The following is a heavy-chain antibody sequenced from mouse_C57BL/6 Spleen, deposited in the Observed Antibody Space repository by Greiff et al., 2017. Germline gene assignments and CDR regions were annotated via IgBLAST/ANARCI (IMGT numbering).Heavy chain of an antibody. CDR3: AVYYSNYDYAMDY. J-gene: IGHJ4*01. CDR2: IDPSDSYT. D-gene: IGHD2-5*01. CDR1: GYTFTSYW. Sequence: QVQLKQPGAELVMPGASVKLSCKASGYTFTSYWMHWVKQRPGQGLEWIGEIDPSDSYTNYNQKFKGKSTLTVDKSSSTAYMQLSSLTSEDSAVYYCAVYYSNYDYAMDYWGQGTSVTVSS. V-gene: IGHV1-69*01.